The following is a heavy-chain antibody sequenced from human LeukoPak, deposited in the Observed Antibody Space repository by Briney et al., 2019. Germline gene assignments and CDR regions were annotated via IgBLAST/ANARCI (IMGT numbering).Heavy chain of an antibody. J-gene: IGHJ4*02. CDR1: GGSISSSSYY. Sequence: PSETLSLTCNVSGGSISSSSYYWGWIRQPPGKGLEWIGSIYYSGSTYYNPSLKSRVTISVDTSKNQFSLKLSSVTAADTAVYYCARGGRYFDYWGQGTLVTVSS. D-gene: IGHD3-16*01. V-gene: IGHV4-39*07. CDR2: IYYSGST. CDR3: ARGGRYFDY.